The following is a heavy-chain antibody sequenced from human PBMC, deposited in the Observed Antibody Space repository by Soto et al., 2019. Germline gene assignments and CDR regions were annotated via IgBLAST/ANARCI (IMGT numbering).Heavy chain of an antibody. CDR2: IIPIFGTA. J-gene: IGHJ6*02. CDR1: GGTFSSYA. V-gene: IGHV1-69*13. CDR3: ARGRGWVVVVVAATPYYYYGMDV. Sequence: ASVKVSCKASGGTFSSYAISWVRQAPGQGLEWMGGIIPIFGTANYAQKFQGRVTITADESTSTAYMELSSLRSEDTAVYYCARGRGWVVVVVAATPYYYYGMDVWGQGTTVTVSS. D-gene: IGHD2-15*01.